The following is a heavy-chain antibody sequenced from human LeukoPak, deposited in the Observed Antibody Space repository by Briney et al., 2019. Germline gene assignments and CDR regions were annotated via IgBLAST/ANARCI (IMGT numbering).Heavy chain of an antibody. J-gene: IGHJ4*02. CDR3: ARVGGTNPT. Sequence: PGRSLRLSCAASGFTFSSYAMHWVRQAPGKGLEWVAVISYDGSNKYYADSVKGRFTISRDNSKNTLYLQMNSLRAEDTAVYYCARVGGTNPTWGQGTLVTVSS. V-gene: IGHV3-30*04. CDR1: GFTFSSYA. D-gene: IGHD1-26*01. CDR2: ISYDGSNK.